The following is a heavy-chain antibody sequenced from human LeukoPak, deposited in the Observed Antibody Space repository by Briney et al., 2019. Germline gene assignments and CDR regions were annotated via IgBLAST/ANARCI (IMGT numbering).Heavy chain of an antibody. CDR3: ARGSIAATDAFDI. D-gene: IGHD6-13*01. Sequence: PSETLSLTCTVSGGSISSYYWSWIRQPPGKGLEWIGYIYYSGSTNYNPSLKSRVTISVDTSKNQFSLKLSSVTAADTAVYYCARGSIAATDAFDIWGQGTMVTVSS. J-gene: IGHJ3*02. V-gene: IGHV4-59*01. CDR2: IYYSGST. CDR1: GGSISSYY.